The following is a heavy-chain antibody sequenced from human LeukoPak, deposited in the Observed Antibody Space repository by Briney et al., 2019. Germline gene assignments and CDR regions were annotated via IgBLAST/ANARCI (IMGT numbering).Heavy chain of an antibody. CDR3: ARRSRLYKHETTGYHDS. J-gene: IGHJ4*02. Sequence: SETLSLTCNVSGDYITTTNYYWAWIRQPPGKGLEWIASIFYSGNTYYNPSLKSRVIISMDTSRKQISLKLSSVTATDTAFYYCARRSRLYKHETTGYHDSWGQETLVTVSS. CDR1: GDYITTTNYY. V-gene: IGHV4-39*01. CDR2: IFYSGNT. D-gene: IGHD3-9*01.